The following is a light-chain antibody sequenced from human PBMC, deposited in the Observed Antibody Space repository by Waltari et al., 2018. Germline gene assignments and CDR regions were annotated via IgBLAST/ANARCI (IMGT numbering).Light chain of an antibody. CDR2: GAS. V-gene: IGKV3-15*01. CDR1: QSVSSN. CDR3: QQYNNWQT. Sequence: DIVMTQSPATLSVSPGERATLSCRASQSVSSNLAWYQQKPGQAPRLLIYGASTRATGIPARFSGSGSGTEFTLTISSLQSEDFAVYYCQQYNNWQTFGQGTKVEIK. J-gene: IGKJ1*01.